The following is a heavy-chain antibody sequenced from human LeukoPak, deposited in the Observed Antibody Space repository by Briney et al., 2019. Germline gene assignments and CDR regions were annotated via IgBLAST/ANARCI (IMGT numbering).Heavy chain of an antibody. V-gene: IGHV3-30*02. CDR2: IGDDGGDK. D-gene: IGHD1-26*01. Sequence: GGSLRLSCAASDSIFRHYGMHWVRQAPGKGLEWVAVIGDDGGDKYYEDSVKGRFTISRDNCKNTLYLQMNSLRAEDTAVYYCAKDGGELLSAYWGQGTLVTVSS. J-gene: IGHJ4*02. CDR3: AKDGGELLSAY. CDR1: DSIFRHYG.